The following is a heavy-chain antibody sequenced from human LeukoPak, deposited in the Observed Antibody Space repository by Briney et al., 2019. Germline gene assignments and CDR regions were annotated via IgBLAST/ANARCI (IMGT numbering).Heavy chain of an antibody. CDR2: ISVNGNYT. V-gene: IGHV3-23*01. D-gene: IGHD3-16*01. CDR3: AKGGITWGSGYWFFDL. J-gene: IGHJ2*01. Sequence: PGGSLRLSCAAFGFTFTTYTMTWVRQAPGKGLEWVSDISVNGNYTYYPDSVKGRFTISRDNSKNTVYLQLNSLRVEDTAVYYCAKGGITWGSGYWFFDLWGLGTLVTVSS. CDR1: GFTFTTYT.